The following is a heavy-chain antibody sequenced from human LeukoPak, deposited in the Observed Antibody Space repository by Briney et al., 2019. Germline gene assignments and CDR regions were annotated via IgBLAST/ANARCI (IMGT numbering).Heavy chain of an antibody. D-gene: IGHD3-10*01. V-gene: IGHV3-53*01. CDR2: IYSDNT. CDR1: GFTVSSNS. Sequence: HAGGSLRLSCTVSGFTVSSNSMSWVRQAPGKGLEWVSFIYSDNTHYSDSVKGRFTISRDNSKNTLYLQMNSLRAEDTALYYCAKDRGIISDYWGQGILVTVSS. CDR3: AKDRGIISDY. J-gene: IGHJ4*02.